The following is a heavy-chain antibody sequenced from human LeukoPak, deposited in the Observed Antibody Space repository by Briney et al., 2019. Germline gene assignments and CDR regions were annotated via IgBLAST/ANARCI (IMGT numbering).Heavy chain of an antibody. CDR1: GGTVSSYA. Sequence: SVKVSCKASGGTVSSYAITWVRQAPGQGLEWMGGIIPIFGTANYAQKFQGRVTITADESTSTAYMELSSLRSEDTAVYYCARAQPTVGLWYFDLWGRGTLVTVSS. CDR3: ARAQPTVGLWYFDL. J-gene: IGHJ2*01. V-gene: IGHV1-69*13. CDR2: IIPIFGTA. D-gene: IGHD4-23*01.